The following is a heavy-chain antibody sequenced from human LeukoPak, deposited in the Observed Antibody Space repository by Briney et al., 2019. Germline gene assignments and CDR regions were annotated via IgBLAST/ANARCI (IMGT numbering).Heavy chain of an antibody. Sequence: ASLKVSCKASGYTFTSYYMHWVRQAPAQGLEWMGIINPSGGSTSYAQKFQGRVTMTRDTSTSTVYMELSSLSSEDTAVYYCARGGRERYSSGWTDAFDIWGQGTMVTVSS. D-gene: IGHD6-19*01. CDR3: ARGGRERYSSGWTDAFDI. J-gene: IGHJ3*02. V-gene: IGHV1-46*01. CDR1: GYTFTSYY. CDR2: INPSGGST.